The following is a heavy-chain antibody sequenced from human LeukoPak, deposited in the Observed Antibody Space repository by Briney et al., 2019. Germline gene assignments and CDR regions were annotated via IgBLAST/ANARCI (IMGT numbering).Heavy chain of an antibody. V-gene: IGHV3-9*01. Sequence: GRFLRLSCAASGFTFDDYAMHWVRQAPGKGLEWVSGISWNSGSIGYADSVKGRFTISRDNAKNSLYLQMNSLRAEDTALYYCAKDTGGDYFDYWGQGTLVTVSS. CDR2: ISWNSGSI. CDR3: AKDTGGDYFDY. CDR1: GFTFDDYA. D-gene: IGHD2-8*02. J-gene: IGHJ4*02.